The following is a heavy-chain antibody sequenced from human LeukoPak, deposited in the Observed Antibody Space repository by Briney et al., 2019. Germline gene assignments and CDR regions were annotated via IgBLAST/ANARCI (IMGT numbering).Heavy chain of an antibody. J-gene: IGHJ4*02. CDR2: INHSGST. V-gene: IGHV4-34*01. CDR1: GGSFSGYY. Sequence: SETLSLTCAVYGGSFSGYYWSWIRQPPGKGLEWIGEINHSGSTNYNSSLKSRVTISVDTSKNQFSLKLSSVTAADTAVYYCARGLSEFDYWGQGTLVTVSS. CDR3: ARGLSEFDY.